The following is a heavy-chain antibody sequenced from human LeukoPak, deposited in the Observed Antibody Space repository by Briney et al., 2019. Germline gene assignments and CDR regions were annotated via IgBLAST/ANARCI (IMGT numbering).Heavy chain of an antibody. J-gene: IGHJ4*02. CDR3: ARDPGSGYSFLYYFDY. V-gene: IGHV1-2*02. Sequence: ASVKVSCKASGCTFTGYYMHWVRQAPGQGLEWMGWINPNSGGTNYAQKFQGRVTMTRDTSISTAYMELSRLRSDDTAVYYCARDPGSGYSFLYYFDYWGQGTLVTVSS. CDR2: INPNSGGT. CDR1: GCTFTGYY. D-gene: IGHD5-18*01.